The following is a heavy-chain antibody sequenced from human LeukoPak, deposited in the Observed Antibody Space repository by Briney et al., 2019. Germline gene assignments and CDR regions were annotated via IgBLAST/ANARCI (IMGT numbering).Heavy chain of an antibody. V-gene: IGHV3-21*01. D-gene: IGHD3-22*01. CDR1: GFTFSTHN. J-gene: IGHJ4*02. CDR3: ARFYYDSSGYLYYFDY. Sequence: GGSLRLSCTVSGFTFSTHNMNWVRQAPGKGLEWVSSISSTGTDINYADSVKGRFTISRDNAKNSLYLQMNSLRAEDTAVYYCARFYYDSSGYLYYFDYWGQGTLVTVSS. CDR2: ISSTGTDI.